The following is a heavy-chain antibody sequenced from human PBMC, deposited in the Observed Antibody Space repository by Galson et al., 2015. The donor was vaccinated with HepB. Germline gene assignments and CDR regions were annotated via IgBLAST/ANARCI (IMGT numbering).Heavy chain of an antibody. D-gene: IGHD3-16*01. CDR3: VKEGPPSLGFGMDV. CDR2: IWPDTITA. Sequence: CAASGFSFSTYGMEWVRQTPGKGLEWVAIIWPDTITAYYAESVKGRFTISRDNSHNMVFLQMNGLRDEDTATYYCVKEGPPSLGFGMDVWGQGTSVIVSS. J-gene: IGHJ6*01. CDR1: GFSFSTYG. V-gene: IGHV3-33*06.